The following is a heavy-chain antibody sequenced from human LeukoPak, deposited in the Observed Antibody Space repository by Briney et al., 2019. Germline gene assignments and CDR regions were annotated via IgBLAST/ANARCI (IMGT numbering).Heavy chain of an antibody. V-gene: IGHV1-2*02. D-gene: IGHD1-1*01. CDR2: INPNSGGT. Sequence: GASVKVSCKASGYTFTGYYMHWVRQAPGQGLEWMGRINPNSGGTNYAQKFQGRVTMTRDTSVSTAYMELRSLRSDDTAVYYCARGPGTPRENWFDPWGQGTLVTVSS. J-gene: IGHJ5*02. CDR3: ARGPGTPRENWFDP. CDR1: GYTFTGYY.